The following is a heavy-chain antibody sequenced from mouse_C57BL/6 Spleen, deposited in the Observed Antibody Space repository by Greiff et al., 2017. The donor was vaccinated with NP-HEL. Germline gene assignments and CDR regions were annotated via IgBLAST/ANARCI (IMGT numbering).Heavy chain of an antibody. CDR2: IWGGGST. D-gene: IGHD2-4*01. Sequence: VLLVESGPGLVAPSQSLSISCTVSGFSLTSYGVDWVRQPPGKGLEWLGVIWGGGSTNYNSALMSRLSISKDNSTSQVFLKMNSLQADDTAMYYCAKQDDYDEGGFAYWGQGTLVTVSA. CDR1: GFSLTSYG. V-gene: IGHV2-9*01. CDR3: AKQDDYDEGGFAY. J-gene: IGHJ3*01.